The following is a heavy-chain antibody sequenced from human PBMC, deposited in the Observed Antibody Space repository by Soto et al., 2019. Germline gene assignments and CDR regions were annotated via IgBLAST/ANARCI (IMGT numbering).Heavy chain of an antibody. V-gene: IGHV3-30*18. J-gene: IGHJ4*02. Sequence: GGSLRLSCAASGFTFSSYGMHWVRQAPGKGLEWVAVISYDGSNKYYADSVKGRFTISRDNSKNTLYLQMNSLRAEDTAVYYCAKGRIQGVPKTRYFDYWGQGTLVTVSS. CDR2: ISYDGSNK. CDR1: GFTFSSYG. CDR3: AKGRIQGVPKTRYFDY. D-gene: IGHD3-10*01.